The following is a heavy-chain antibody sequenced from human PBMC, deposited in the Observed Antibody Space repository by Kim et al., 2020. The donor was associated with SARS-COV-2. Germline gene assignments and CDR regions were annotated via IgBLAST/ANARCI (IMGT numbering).Heavy chain of an antibody. D-gene: IGHD5-18*01. Sequence: KDQGGVTMTRDTSTSTVYMELSSLRSEDTAVYYCARDQDTAMVTTGAFDIWGQGTMVTVSS. J-gene: IGHJ3*02. V-gene: IGHV1-46*01. CDR3: ARDQDTAMVTTGAFDI.